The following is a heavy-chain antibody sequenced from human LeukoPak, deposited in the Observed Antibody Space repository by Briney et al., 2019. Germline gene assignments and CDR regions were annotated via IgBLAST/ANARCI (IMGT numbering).Heavy chain of an antibody. V-gene: IGHV3-64D*06. J-gene: IGHJ4*02. CDR1: GFTFSTYV. Sequence: GGSLRLSCSVSGFTFSTYVMHWVRQAPGKGLEYVSAISSNGDNTYYADSVKGRFTISRDNSKNTLYLQMSSLRADDTAVYYCLRGTGYWGQGTLVTVSS. CDR3: LRGTGY. CDR2: ISSNGDNT.